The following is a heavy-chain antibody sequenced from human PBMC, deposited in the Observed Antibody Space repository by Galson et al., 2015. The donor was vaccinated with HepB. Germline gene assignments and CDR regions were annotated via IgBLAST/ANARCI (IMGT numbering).Heavy chain of an antibody. CDR3: ARDRVGRWLQLREGKKEDGFDY. V-gene: IGHV3-23*01. CDR2: ISGSGGST. Sequence: GSLRLSCAASGFTFSSYAMSWVRQAPGKGLEWVSAISGSGGSTYYADSVKGRFTISRDNSKNTLYLQMNSLRAEDTAVYYCARDRVGRWLQLREGKKEDGFDYWGQGTLITVSS. D-gene: IGHD5-24*01. CDR1: GFTFSSYA. J-gene: IGHJ4*02.